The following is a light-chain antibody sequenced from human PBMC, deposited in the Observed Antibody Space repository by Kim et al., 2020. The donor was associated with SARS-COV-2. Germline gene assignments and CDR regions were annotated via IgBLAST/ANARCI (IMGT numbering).Light chain of an antibody. J-gene: IGKJ2*01. CDR1: QSVSSS. CDR2: GVS. Sequence: EVVMTQSPATLSVSPGETATLSCRASQSVSSSLAWYQQKPGQAPRLLIYGVSTRATGIPARFTGTGSGTEFTLTISSLQSEDFAVYDCQQYSDWPPYTFGQGTKLEI. CDR3: QQYSDWPPYT. V-gene: IGKV3-15*01.